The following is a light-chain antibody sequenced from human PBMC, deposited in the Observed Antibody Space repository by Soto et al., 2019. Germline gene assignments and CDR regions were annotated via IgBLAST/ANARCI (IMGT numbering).Light chain of an antibody. CDR3: QSTDSSATLGV. Sequence: QSVLTQPPSVSGAPGQRVTISCTGSSSNIGRGYDVHWYQQVPGSAPRLLLSGDNTRPSGVPDRFSGSRSGTSASLAITGLQAEDEADYYCQSTDSSATLGVFGGGTKVTVL. CDR2: GDN. V-gene: IGLV1-40*01. CDR1: SSNIGRGYD. J-gene: IGLJ3*02.